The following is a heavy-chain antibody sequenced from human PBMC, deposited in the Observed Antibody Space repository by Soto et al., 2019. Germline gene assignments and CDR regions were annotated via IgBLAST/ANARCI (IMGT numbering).Heavy chain of an antibody. D-gene: IGHD6-13*01. CDR1: GFTFSSYA. CDR2: ISGSGGST. CDR3: AKLYSSSWHGRRDFDY. Sequence: GGSLRLSCAASGFTFSSYAMSRVRQAPGKGLEWVSAISGSGGSTYYADSVKGRFTISRDNSKNTLYLQMNSLRAEDTAVYYCAKLYSSSWHGRRDFDYWGQGTLVTVSS. V-gene: IGHV3-23*01. J-gene: IGHJ4*02.